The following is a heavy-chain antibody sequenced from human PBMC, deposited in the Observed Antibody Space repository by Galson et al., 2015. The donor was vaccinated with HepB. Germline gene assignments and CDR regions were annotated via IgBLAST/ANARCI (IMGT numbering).Heavy chain of an antibody. Sequence: SLRLSCAASGFDFSNSWLNWVRQAPGKGLEWLALINQDGSEKYDVDSVKGRFTISRDNAKNSLYLQMNSLRVEDTAMYYCARDGIGDGAAYWGQGMLVTVSS. D-gene: IGHD3-16*01. CDR3: ARDGIGDGAAY. CDR2: INQDGSEK. V-gene: IGHV3-7*03. CDR1: GFDFSNSW. J-gene: IGHJ4*02.